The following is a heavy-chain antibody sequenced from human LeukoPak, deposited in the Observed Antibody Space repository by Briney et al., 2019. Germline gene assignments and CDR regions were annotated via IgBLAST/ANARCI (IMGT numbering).Heavy chain of an antibody. CDR1: GFTFSSYW. CDR3: ARSQWELLDFDY. CDR2: IKQDGSEK. Sequence: GGSLRLSCAASGFTFSSYWMSWVRQAPGKGREWVANIKQDGSEKYYADSVKGRFTISRDNAKNSLYLQMNSLRAEDTAVYYCARSQWELLDFDYWGQGTLVTVS. D-gene: IGHD1-26*01. V-gene: IGHV3-7*01. J-gene: IGHJ4*02.